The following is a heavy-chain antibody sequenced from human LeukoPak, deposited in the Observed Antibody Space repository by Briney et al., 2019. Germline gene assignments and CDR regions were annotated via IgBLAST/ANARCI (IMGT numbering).Heavy chain of an antibody. CDR2: IYYSGST. Sequence: PSETLSLTCTVSGGSISSSSYYWGWIRQPPGKGLEWIGSIYYSGSTYYNPSLKSRVTISVDTSKNQFSLKLSSVTAADTAVYYCARGPSRYFDWLFAFDYWGQGTLVTVSS. J-gene: IGHJ4*02. CDR3: ARGPSRYFDWLFAFDY. V-gene: IGHV4-39*07. CDR1: GGSISSSSYY. D-gene: IGHD3-9*01.